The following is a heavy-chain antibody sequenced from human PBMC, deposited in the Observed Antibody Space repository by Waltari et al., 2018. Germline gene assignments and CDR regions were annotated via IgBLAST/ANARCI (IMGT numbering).Heavy chain of an antibody. V-gene: IGHV4-59*01. CDR3: ARSQQLYYYYYYGMDV. Sequence: QVQLQESGPGLVKPSETLSLTCTVSGGSISSYYWSWIRQPPGKGLEWIGYIYYSGSTYYHPSLKSRVTISVDTSKNQCSLKLSSVTAADTAVYYCARSQQLYYYYYYGMDVWGQGTTVTVSS. D-gene: IGHD6-13*01. CDR2: IYYSGST. CDR1: GGSISSYY. J-gene: IGHJ6*02.